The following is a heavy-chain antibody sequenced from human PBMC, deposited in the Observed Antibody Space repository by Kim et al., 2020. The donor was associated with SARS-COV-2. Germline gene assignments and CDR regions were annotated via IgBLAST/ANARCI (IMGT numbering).Heavy chain of an antibody. CDR1: GGSISSYY. D-gene: IGHD7-27*01. Sequence: SETLSLTCTVSGGSISSYYWSWIRQPPGKGLEWIGYINYSGSTNYNPSLKSRVTISVDTSKNQFSLKLSSVTAADTAVYYCARDLTLDAFDIWGQGTMVTVSS. J-gene: IGHJ3*02. CDR2: INYSGST. CDR3: ARDLTLDAFDI. V-gene: IGHV4-59*01.